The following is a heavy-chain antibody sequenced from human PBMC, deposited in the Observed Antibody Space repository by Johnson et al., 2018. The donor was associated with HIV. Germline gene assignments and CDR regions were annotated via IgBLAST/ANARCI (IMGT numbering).Heavy chain of an antibody. CDR1: GFTFSNYA. V-gene: IGHV3-30-3*01. CDR2: ISYDGINK. D-gene: IGHD3-9*01. Sequence: QVQLVESGGGVVQPGRSLRLSCAASGFTFSNYAMHWVRQAPGKGLEWVAIISYDGINKYYADSVKGRFTISRDNSKNTLYLQMNSLRAEDTAVYYCARVLTTRGAFDIWGQGTMVSVSS. CDR3: ARVLTTRGAFDI. J-gene: IGHJ3*02.